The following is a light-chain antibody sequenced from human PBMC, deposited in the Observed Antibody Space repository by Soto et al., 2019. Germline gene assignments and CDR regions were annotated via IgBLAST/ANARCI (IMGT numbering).Light chain of an antibody. CDR1: QTARHSDGRTY. J-gene: IGKJ2*01. CDR3: MQNIDLPPT. CDR2: EVS. V-gene: IGKV2D-29*01. Sequence: DLVMTQIPLSLSVTPGRAASISCKSSQTARHSDGRTYLYWYRQKPGQPPHLLIYEVSNRFSGVPERFSGSGSGTDFTLKISRVEADDVGVYYCMQNIDLPPTFGQGTKLEIK.